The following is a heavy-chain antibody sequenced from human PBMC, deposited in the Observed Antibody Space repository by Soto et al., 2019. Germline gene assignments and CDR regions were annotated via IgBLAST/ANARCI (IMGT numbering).Heavy chain of an antibody. J-gene: IGHJ4*02. CDR2: ISYDGSYK. Sequence: GGSLRLSCAASGFTFSSYGIHWVRQAPGKGLEWVTVISYDGSYKYYADSVKGRFTISRDNSKNTLYLQMNSLRAEDTAVYYCAKDRLAGFWSGGSCYGQFDYWGLGTLVTVSS. CDR1: GFTFSSYG. D-gene: IGHD2-15*01. CDR3: AKDRLAGFWSGGSCYGQFDY. V-gene: IGHV3-30*18.